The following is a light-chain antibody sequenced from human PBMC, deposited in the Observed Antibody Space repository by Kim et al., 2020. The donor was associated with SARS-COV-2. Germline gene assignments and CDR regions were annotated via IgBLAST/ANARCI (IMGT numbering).Light chain of an antibody. CDR3: QQCYEEWT. CDR1: QTISNW. V-gene: IGKV1-5*03. J-gene: IGKJ1*01. Sequence: DIQMTQSPSTLSASVGDRVSITCRASQTISNWLAWYQQKPGQAPKLLIYKVSYLQSGVPSRFSGSGSGTEFTLTISSLQPDDFATYYCQQCYEEWTFGLGTKVDIK. CDR2: KVS.